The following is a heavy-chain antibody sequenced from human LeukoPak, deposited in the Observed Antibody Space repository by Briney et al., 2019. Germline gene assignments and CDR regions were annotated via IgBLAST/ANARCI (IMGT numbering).Heavy chain of an antibody. CDR2: IYPGDSDT. CDR1: GYSFTSYW. V-gene: IGHV5-51*01. CDR3: ARHGQYYDFWSGYYWFDP. Sequence: GESLKISCKGSGYSFTSYWIGWVRQMPGKGLEWMGIIYPGDSDTRYSPSFQGQVTISADKSISTAYLQCSSLKASDTAMYYCARHGQYYDFWSGYYWFDPWGQGTLVTVSS. D-gene: IGHD3-3*01. J-gene: IGHJ5*02.